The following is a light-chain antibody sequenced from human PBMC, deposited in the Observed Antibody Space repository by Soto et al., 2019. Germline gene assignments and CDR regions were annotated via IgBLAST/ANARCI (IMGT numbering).Light chain of an antibody. CDR3: QHYNSYSEA. CDR2: KAS. J-gene: IGKJ1*01. Sequence: DIQITQSPSTLSGSVGDRVTITCRASQTISSWLAWYQQKPGKAPKLLIYKASTLKSGVPSRFSGSGSGTEFTLTISSMQPDDFANYYCQHYNSYSEAFGQGTKLDIK. V-gene: IGKV1-5*03. CDR1: QTISSW.